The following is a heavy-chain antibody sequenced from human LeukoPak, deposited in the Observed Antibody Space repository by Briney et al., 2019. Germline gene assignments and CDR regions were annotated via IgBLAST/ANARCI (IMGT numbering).Heavy chain of an antibody. CDR3: AKEGSIAVAGTPLDY. Sequence: GGSLRLSCAASGFTFDDYAMHWVRQAPGKGLEWVSLISWDGGSTYYADSVKGRFTISRDDSKNSLYLQMNSLRAEDTALYYCAKEGSIAVAGTPLDYWGQGTLVTVTS. D-gene: IGHD6-19*01. CDR2: ISWDGGST. J-gene: IGHJ4*02. V-gene: IGHV3-43D*03. CDR1: GFTFDDYA.